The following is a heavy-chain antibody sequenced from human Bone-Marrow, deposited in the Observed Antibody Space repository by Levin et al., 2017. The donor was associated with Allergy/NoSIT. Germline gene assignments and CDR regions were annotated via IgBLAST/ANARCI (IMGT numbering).Heavy chain of an antibody. Sequence: PGGSLRLSCAASGFTFSNAWMSWVRQAPGKGLEWVGRIKSKTDGGTTDYAAPVKGRFTISRDDSKNTLYLQMNSLKTEDTAVYYCTTAVPRVGGAYDFWSGSDRDDAFDIWGQGTMVTVSS. J-gene: IGHJ3*02. D-gene: IGHD3-3*01. CDR3: TTAVPRVGGAYDFWSGSDRDDAFDI. V-gene: IGHV3-15*01. CDR1: GFTFSNAW. CDR2: IKSKTDGGTT.